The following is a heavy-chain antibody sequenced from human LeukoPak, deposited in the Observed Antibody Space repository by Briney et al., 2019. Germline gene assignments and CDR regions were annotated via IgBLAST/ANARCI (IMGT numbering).Heavy chain of an antibody. CDR3: AKAPTQYCSSTSCYAYFDY. D-gene: IGHD2-2*01. CDR2: IYSDGST. Sequence: GGSLRLSCAASGLTVSNNYMSWVRQAPGKGLEWVSVIYSDGSTYYADSVKGRFTISRDNSKNTLYLQMNSLRAEDTAVYYCAKAPTQYCSSTSCYAYFDYWGQGTLVTVSS. CDR1: GLTVSNNY. V-gene: IGHV3-53*01. J-gene: IGHJ4*02.